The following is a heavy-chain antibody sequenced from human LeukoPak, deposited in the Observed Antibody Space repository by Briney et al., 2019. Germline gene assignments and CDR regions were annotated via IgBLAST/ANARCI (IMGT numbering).Heavy chain of an antibody. CDR1: GYTFTGYY. V-gene: IGHV1-2*02. CDR2: INPNSGGT. CDR3: ARDGVYDSSGYYAAFDI. Sequence: GASVKVSCKASGYTFTGYYMHWVRQAPGQGLEWMGWINPNSGGTNYAQKFQGRVTMTRDTSISTAYMELSRLRSDDTAVYYCARDGVYDSSGYYAAFDIWGQGTMVTVSS. J-gene: IGHJ3*02. D-gene: IGHD3-22*01.